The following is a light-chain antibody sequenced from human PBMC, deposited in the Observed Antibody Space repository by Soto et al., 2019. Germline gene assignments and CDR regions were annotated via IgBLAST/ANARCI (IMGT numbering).Light chain of an antibody. CDR3: GTGDNSRSAV. Sequence: QSVLTQPPSVSAAPGQKVTISCSGSSSNVGSNYVSWYQQLPGTAPKLLIYDNGKRPSGIPDRFSGSQSGTSATLDITGLQTGDEANYYCGTGDNSRSAVFGGGTKVTVL. V-gene: IGLV1-51*01. CDR2: DNG. CDR1: SSNVGSNY. J-gene: IGLJ2*01.